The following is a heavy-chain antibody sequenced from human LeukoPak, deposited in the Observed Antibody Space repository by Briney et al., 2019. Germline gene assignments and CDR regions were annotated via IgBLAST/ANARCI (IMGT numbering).Heavy chain of an antibody. CDR1: GGSFSGYY. CDR2: INHSGST. V-gene: IGHV4-34*09. CDR3: ARGSSSWYNFDY. D-gene: IGHD6-13*01. Sequence: KSSETLSLTCAVYGGSFSGYYWSWIRQPPGKGLEWIGEINHSGSTNYNPSLKSRVTISVDTSKNQFSLKLSSVTAADTAVYYCARGSSSWYNFDYWGQGTLVTVSS. J-gene: IGHJ4*02.